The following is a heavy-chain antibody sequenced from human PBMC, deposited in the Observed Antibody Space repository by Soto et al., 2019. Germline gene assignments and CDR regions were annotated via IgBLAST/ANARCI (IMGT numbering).Heavy chain of an antibody. CDR1: GYTFTNYI. D-gene: IGHD6-19*01. V-gene: IGHV1-3*01. CDR2: INAANGNT. Sequence: QAQLVQSGVEVKKPGASVKISCKDSGYTFTNYITHWVRQAPGQRLEWMGWINAANGNTKYSQKFQGRVTITRDTSATTVYMDLNSLKSEDTAVYYCAKEPVVAGMLALDFWGQGTLVTVSS. CDR3: AKEPVVAGMLALDF. J-gene: IGHJ4*02.